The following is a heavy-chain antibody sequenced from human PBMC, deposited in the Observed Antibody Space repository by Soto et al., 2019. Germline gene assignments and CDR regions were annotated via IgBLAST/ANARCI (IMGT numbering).Heavy chain of an antibody. Sequence: QVQLVESGGGVVQPGRSRRLSCAASGFTFSSHGMRWVRQAPGKGLEWVAVIWYDGSNKYYADSVKGRFTISRDDSKNMVYLQMNSLRAEDTAVYYCVRDGWYSIQAPYWGQGTLVTVSS. CDR2: IWYDGSNK. D-gene: IGHD6-19*01. CDR1: GFTFSSHG. V-gene: IGHV3-33*01. J-gene: IGHJ4*02. CDR3: VRDGWYSIQAPY.